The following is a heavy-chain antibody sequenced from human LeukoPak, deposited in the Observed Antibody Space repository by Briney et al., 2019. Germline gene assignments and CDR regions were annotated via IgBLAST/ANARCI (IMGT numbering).Heavy chain of an antibody. Sequence: PGGSLRLSCAASGFTFSSYSMNWVRQAPGKGLEWVASIKHDGSEKFFVGSVKGRFTISRDNAKMSLYLQMNSLRAEDTAVYYCARVWRSGDVSLYRHFDYRGQGTLVAVSS. V-gene: IGHV3-7*01. CDR1: GFTFSSYS. CDR2: IKHDGSEK. D-gene: IGHD3-16*01. J-gene: IGHJ4*02. CDR3: ARVWRSGDVSLYRHFDY.